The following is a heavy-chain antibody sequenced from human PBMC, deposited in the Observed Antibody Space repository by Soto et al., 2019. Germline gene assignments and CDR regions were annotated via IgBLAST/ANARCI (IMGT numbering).Heavy chain of an antibody. Sequence: ASVKVSCKASGYTFSDYYIHWMRQAPGQGLEWMGWINPNSGGTKYAPKFQGGVTMTRDTSITTAYMELSRLRSGDTAVYYCARKQATAEPGGVDFWGQGTLVTVPS. CDR2: INPNSGGT. V-gene: IGHV1-2*02. CDR1: GYTFSDYY. CDR3: ARKQATAEPGGVDF. D-gene: IGHD3-10*01. J-gene: IGHJ4*02.